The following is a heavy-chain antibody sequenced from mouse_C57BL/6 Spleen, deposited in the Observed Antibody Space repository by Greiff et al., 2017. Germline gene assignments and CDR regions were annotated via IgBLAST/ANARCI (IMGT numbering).Heavy chain of an antibody. Sequence: EVQVVESEGGLVQPGSSMKLSCTASGFTFSDYYMAWVRQVPEKGLEWVANINYDGSSTYYLDSLKSRFIISRDNAKNILYLQMSSLKSENTATYYCARANWYYFGDWGQGTTLTVSS. J-gene: IGHJ2*01. V-gene: IGHV5-16*01. CDR2: INYDGSST. D-gene: IGHD4-1*02. CDR3: ARANWYYFGD. CDR1: GFTFSDYY.